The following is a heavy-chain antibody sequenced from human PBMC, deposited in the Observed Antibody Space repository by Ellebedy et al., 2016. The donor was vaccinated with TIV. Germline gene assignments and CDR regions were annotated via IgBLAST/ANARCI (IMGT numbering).Heavy chain of an antibody. CDR3: ARDPALPRGRVDP. Sequence: MPSETLSLTCSVSGGSVSSTRYYWAWIRKPPGKGLEYIGSVHYSGSPYYNPSLKSRVTISVHTSKNQFSLNLSSVTAADTAVYYCARDPALPRGRVDPWGQGTLVTVSS. V-gene: IGHV4-39*07. CDR1: GGSVSSTRYY. J-gene: IGHJ5*02. CDR2: VHYSGSP.